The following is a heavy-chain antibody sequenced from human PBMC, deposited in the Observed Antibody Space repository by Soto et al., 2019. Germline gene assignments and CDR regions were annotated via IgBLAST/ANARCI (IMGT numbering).Heavy chain of an antibody. CDR2: IIPIFATA. CDR3: ARDVRVSGYYRSRPRLGMDV. J-gene: IGHJ6*02. V-gene: IGHV1-69*01. CDR1: GGTFSSYT. Sequence: QVQLVQSGAEVKKPGSSVKVSCKASGGTFSSYTFNWVRQAPGQGLEWMGGIIPIFATANYAQKFQGRVTITADESTSTAYMDLSSLSSEDTAIYYCARDVRVSGYYRSRPRLGMDVWGQGTPVTVSS. D-gene: IGHD3-3*01.